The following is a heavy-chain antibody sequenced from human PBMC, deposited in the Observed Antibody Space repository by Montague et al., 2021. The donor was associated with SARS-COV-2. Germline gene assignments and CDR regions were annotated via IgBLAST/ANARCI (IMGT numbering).Heavy chain of an antibody. J-gene: IGHJ5*02. D-gene: IGHD2-8*02. V-gene: IGHV3-23*01. Sequence: SLRLSCAASGFTFSSEAMSWVRQAPGKGLEWASAISGSGGSTYYADSVKGRFTISRDNSKNTLYLQMNSLRAEDTAVYYCARHTGGVWGWFGPWGQGTLVTVSS. CDR2: ISGSGGST. CDR1: GFTFSSEA. CDR3: ARHTGGVWGWFGP.